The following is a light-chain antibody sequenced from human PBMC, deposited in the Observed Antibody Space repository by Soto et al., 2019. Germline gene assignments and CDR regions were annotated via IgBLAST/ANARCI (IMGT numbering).Light chain of an antibody. Sequence: IQLTQSPSSLSASIGDRVTITCRASQDIASHLVWYQQKPGNAPKLLIYAASTLHSGVPSRFSGSGSGTDCTLTISSLQPEDFVTYYCQQLNVNLLFGQGTKLDIK. V-gene: IGKV1-9*01. CDR1: QDIASH. J-gene: IGKJ2*01. CDR2: AAS. CDR3: QQLNVNLL.